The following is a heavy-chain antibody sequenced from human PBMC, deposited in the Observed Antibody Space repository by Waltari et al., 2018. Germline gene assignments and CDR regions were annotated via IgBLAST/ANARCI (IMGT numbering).Heavy chain of an antibody. CDR1: GYTFTSYA. D-gene: IGHD2-21*01. CDR2: INAGNGNT. Sequence: QVQLVQSGAEVKKPGASVKDSCKASGYTFTSYAMHWVRLAPGQRLEWMGWINAGNGNTKYSQEFQGRVTITRDTSASTAYMELSSLRSEDMAVYYCARDGGDYYYYYMDVWGKGTTVTVSS. V-gene: IGHV1-3*03. J-gene: IGHJ6*03. CDR3: ARDGGDYYYYYMDV.